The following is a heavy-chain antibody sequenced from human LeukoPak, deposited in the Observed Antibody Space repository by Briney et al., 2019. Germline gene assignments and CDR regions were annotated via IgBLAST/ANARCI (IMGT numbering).Heavy chain of an antibody. CDR1: GGTFSSYA. CDR3: ARDPDYYDSSGYYY. D-gene: IGHD3-22*01. J-gene: IGHJ4*02. V-gene: IGHV1-69*04. Sequence: SVKVSCKASGGTFSSYAISWVRQAPGQGLVWMGRIIPILGIANYAQKFQGRVTITADKSTSTAYMELSSLRSEDTAVYYCARDPDYYDSSGYYYWGQGTLVTVSS. CDR2: IIPILGIA.